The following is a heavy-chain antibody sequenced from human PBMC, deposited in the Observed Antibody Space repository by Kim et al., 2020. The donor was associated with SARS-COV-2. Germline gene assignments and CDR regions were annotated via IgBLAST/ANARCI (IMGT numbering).Heavy chain of an antibody. J-gene: IGHJ3*02. V-gene: IGHV3-23*01. CDR3: AGGVRVFDAFDI. D-gene: IGHD3-10*01. Sequence: AHAVKGRLTISRDNSTTPLYLQMTGLRAEDTAVYYCAGGVRVFDAFDIWGQGTMVTVSS.